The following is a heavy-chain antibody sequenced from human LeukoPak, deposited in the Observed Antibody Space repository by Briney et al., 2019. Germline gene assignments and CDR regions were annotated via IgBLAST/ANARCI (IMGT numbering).Heavy chain of an antibody. CDR3: AVAPGYSYGPA. CDR2: ISSSGSTI. CDR1: GFTFSSYE. J-gene: IGHJ5*02. Sequence: GGSLRLSCAAPGFTFSSYEMNWVRQAPGKGLEWVSYISSSGSTIYYADSVKGGFTISRDNAKNSLYLQMNSLRAEDTAVYYCAVAPGYSYGPAWGQGTLVTVSS. V-gene: IGHV3-48*03. D-gene: IGHD5-18*01.